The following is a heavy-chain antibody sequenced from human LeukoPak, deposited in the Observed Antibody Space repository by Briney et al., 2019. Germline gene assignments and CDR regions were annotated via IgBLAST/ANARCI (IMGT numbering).Heavy chain of an antibody. D-gene: IGHD6-13*01. V-gene: IGHV4-59*01. CDR1: GGSISYYY. Sequence: PSETLSLTCTVSGGSISYYYWSWIRQPPGKGLEWIGYIYYSGSTTYNPSLKNRVTISMDTSKNQFSLKLSSVTAADTAVYYCARSTFSSNWNLWGQGTLVTVSS. J-gene: IGHJ4*02. CDR3: ARSTFSSNWNL. CDR2: IYYSGST.